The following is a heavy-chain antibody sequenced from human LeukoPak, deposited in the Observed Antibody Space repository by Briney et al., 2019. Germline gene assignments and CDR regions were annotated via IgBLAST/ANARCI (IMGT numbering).Heavy chain of an antibody. CDR1: GFTVSSNY. J-gene: IGHJ6*02. CDR2: IYSGGST. Sequence: GGSLRLSCAASGFTVSSNYMSWVRQAPGKGLEWVSVIYSGGSTYYADSVKGRFTISRDNSKNTLYLQMNSLRAEDTAVYCCARDRNYYDSSGYINYYYYYGMDVWGQGTTVTVSS. CDR3: ARDRNYYDSSGYINYYYYYGMDV. D-gene: IGHD3-22*01. V-gene: IGHV3-53*01.